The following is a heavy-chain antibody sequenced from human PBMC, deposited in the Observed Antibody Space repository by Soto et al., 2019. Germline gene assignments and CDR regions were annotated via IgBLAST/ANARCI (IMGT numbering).Heavy chain of an antibody. Sequence: QVQLVQSGAEVKKPGSSVKVSCKASGGTFISYAISWVRQAPGQGLDWMGGIIPSCGTANYAQKFQGRVTITADDSTSTAYMELISLRSEDTAVYYCARVDGDGWFDPWGQGTLVTVSS. CDR3: ARVDGDGWFDP. V-gene: IGHV1-69*01. CDR2: IIPSCGTA. D-gene: IGHD4-17*01. CDR1: GGTFISYA. J-gene: IGHJ5*02.